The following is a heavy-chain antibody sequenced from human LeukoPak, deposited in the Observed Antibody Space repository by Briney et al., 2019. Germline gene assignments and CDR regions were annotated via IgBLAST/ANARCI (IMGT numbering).Heavy chain of an antibody. CDR2: IYYSGST. CDR3: ARCSSSAEYFQH. V-gene: IGHV4-59*01. CDR1: GGSISSYY. J-gene: IGHJ1*01. D-gene: IGHD6-13*01. Sequence: SETLSLACTVSGGSISSYYWSWIRQPPGKGLEWIGYIYYSGSTNYNPSLKSRVTISVDTSKNQFSLKLSSVTAADTAVYCCARCSSSAEYFQHWGQGTLVTVSS.